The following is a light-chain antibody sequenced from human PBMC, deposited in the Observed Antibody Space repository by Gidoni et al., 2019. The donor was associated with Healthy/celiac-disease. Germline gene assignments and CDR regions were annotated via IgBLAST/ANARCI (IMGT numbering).Light chain of an antibody. V-gene: IGKV1-39*01. CDR3: QQSYSTPPGT. Sequence: DIQMTRSPSSLSASVGDRVTITCRASQSISSYLNWYQQKPGKAPKLLIYAASSLQSGVPSRFSGSGSGTDFTLTISSLQPEDFATYYCQQSYSTPPGTFGGGTKVEI. J-gene: IGKJ4*01. CDR2: AAS. CDR1: QSISSY.